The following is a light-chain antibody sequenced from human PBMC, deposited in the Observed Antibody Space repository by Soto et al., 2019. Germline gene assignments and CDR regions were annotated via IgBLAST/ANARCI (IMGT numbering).Light chain of an antibody. CDR1: QSDSSY. CDR3: QQYSSSPL. V-gene: IGKV3-20*01. Sequence: EIVMTQSPATLSLSPWERATLSCRASQSDSSYLAWHQQTPGQAPRLLIYGASSRATGIQDRFSGRGSGTDFTLTSSILAPDDFAVYYCQQYSSSPLFGRGTKVDIK. CDR2: GAS. J-gene: IGKJ4*01.